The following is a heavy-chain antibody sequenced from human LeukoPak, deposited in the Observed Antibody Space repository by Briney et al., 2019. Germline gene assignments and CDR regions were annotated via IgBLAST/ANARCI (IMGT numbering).Heavy chain of an antibody. J-gene: IGHJ4*02. D-gene: IGHD6-19*01. V-gene: IGHV4-34*01. CDR1: GGSFSGYY. CDR3: ARGHSSGWYYY. Sequence: SETLSPTCAVYGGSFSGYYWSWIRQPPGKGLEWIGEINHSGSTNYNPSLKSRVTISVDTSKNQFSLKLSSVTAADTAVYYCARGHSSGWYYYWGQGTLVTVSS. CDR2: INHSGST.